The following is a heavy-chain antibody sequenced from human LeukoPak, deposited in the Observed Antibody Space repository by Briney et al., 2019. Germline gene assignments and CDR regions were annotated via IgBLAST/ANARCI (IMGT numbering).Heavy chain of an antibody. CDR2: INPDTEDS. J-gene: IGHJ4*02. D-gene: IGHD3-10*01. V-gene: IGHV1-2*02. Sequence: ASVKVSCKASGFDFRDYFIHWVRQAPGEGLEWMGSINPDTEDSKIAQQFQGRVTMTRDTSMTTVYMDLSGLTSDDTAVYYCARGPGYYYGSGSSSSFDYWGQGTLVTVSS. CDR1: GFDFRDYF. CDR3: ARGPGYYYGSGSSSSFDY.